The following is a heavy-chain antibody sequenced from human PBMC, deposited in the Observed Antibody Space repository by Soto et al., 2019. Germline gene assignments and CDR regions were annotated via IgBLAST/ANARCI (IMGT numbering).Heavy chain of an antibody. Sequence: EVQVLESGGGLVQPGRAMRLSCAVSGTTSTDYGMHWARQAPGKGMEWDSGVLGKNGQIGYADSVKSRFTSSRDNARHFLYLQMNSLTVEDTDLSYCVKDMAPGGADVWGQGTAVTVSS. V-gene: IGHV3-9*02. CDR2: VLGKNGQI. J-gene: IGHJ6*02. D-gene: IGHD3-16*01. CDR1: GTTSTDYG. CDR3: VKDMAPGGADV.